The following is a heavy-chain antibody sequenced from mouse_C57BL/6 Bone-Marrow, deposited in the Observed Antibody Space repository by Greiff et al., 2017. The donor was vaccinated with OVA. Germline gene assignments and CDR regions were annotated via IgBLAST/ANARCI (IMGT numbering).Heavy chain of an antibody. V-gene: IGHV1-9*01. Sequence: QVQLQQSGAELMKPGASVKLSCTATGYTFTGYWIEWVKQRPGHGLEWIGKILPGSGSTNYNEKFKGKATFTADTSSNTAYLQLSSLTTEDSAIYDCERGDLEGCSLDYWGQGTTLTVSS. CDR3: ERGDLEGCSLDY. CDR1: GYTFTGYW. CDR2: ILPGSGST. J-gene: IGHJ2*01.